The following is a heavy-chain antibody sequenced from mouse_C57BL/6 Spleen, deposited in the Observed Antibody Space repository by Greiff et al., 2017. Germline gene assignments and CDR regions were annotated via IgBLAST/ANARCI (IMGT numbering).Heavy chain of an antibody. CDR2: IWGVGST. CDR3: ARSLITTVDYAMDY. D-gene: IGHD1-1*01. J-gene: IGHJ4*01. Sequence: QVQLQQSGPGLVAPSQSLSITCTVSGFSLTSYGVDWVRQSPGKGLEWLGVIWGVGSTNYNSALKSRLSISKDNSKSQVFLKMNSLQTDDTAMYYCARSLITTVDYAMDYWGQGTSVTVSS. CDR1: GFSLTSYG. V-gene: IGHV2-6*01.